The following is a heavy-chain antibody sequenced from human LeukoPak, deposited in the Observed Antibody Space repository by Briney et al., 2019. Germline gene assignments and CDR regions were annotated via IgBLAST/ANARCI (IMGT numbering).Heavy chain of an antibody. CDR2: ISGSGGST. V-gene: IGHV3-23*01. D-gene: IGHD1-26*01. Sequence: GGSLRLSCAASGFTFSSYSMNWVRQAPGKGLEWVSAISGSGGSTYYADSVKGRFTISRDNSKNTLYLQMNSLRAEDTAVYYCATRAIVGATWGAFDIWGQGTMVTVSS. CDR3: ATRAIVGATWGAFDI. CDR1: GFTFSSYS. J-gene: IGHJ3*02.